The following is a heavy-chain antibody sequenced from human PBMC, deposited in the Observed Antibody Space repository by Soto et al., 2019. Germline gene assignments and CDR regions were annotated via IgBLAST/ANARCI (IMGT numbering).Heavy chain of an antibody. CDR2: IIPILGIA. CDR3: ARAIPRRYSPMDLHYDSYGIDV. CDR1: GGTFSSYT. J-gene: IGHJ6*02. V-gene: IGHV1-69*02. Sequence: QVQLVQSGAEVKKPGSSVKVSCKASGGTFSSYTISWVRQAPGQGLEWMGRIIPILGIANYAQKFQGRVTSPAGKSTSTAYMKQSRRKSESKAAHSYARAIPRRYSPMDLHYDSYGIDVWGQGATVTV. D-gene: IGHD5-18*01.